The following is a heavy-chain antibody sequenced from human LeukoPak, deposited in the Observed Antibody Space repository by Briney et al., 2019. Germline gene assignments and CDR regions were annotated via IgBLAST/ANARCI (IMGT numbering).Heavy chain of an antibody. D-gene: IGHD3-16*01. CDR1: GFTFDDYT. CDR3: AKGAVSSHYYYYYGMDV. J-gene: IGHJ6*02. V-gene: IGHV3-9*01. CDR2: ISWNSGSI. Sequence: GGSLRLSCAASGFTFDDYTMHWVRQAPGKGLEWVSGISWNSGSIGYADSVKGRFTISRDNAKNSLYLQMNSLRAEDTALYYCAKGAVSSHYYYYYGMDVWGQGTTVTVSS.